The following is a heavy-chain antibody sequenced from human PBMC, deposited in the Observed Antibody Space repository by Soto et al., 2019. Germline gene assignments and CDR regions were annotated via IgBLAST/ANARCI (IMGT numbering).Heavy chain of an antibody. CDR1: GGSISSYY. Sequence: QSPTLSLTCTVSGGSISSYYWSWIRQPPGKGLEWIGYIYYSGSTNYNPSLKSRVTISVDTSKNQFSLKLSSVTAADTAVYYCARGIDWEWFFDYWGQGTLVTVSS. CDR3: ARGIDWEWFFDY. V-gene: IGHV4-59*01. CDR2: IYYSGST. D-gene: IGHD3-3*01. J-gene: IGHJ4*02.